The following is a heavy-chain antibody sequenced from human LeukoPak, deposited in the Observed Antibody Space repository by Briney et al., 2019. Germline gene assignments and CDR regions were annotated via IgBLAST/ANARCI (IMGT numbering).Heavy chain of an antibody. CDR3: ARAPIYGSASDI. J-gene: IGHJ3*02. D-gene: IGHD3-10*01. CDR2: IIPIFGIA. V-gene: IGHV1-69*04. Sequence: SVKVSCKASGGTFSSYVISWVRQSPGQGLEWMGRIIPIFGIANYAQKFQGRVTITADKSTSTAYMELSSLRSEDTAVYYCARAPIYGSASDIWGQGTMVTVSS. CDR1: GGTFSSYV.